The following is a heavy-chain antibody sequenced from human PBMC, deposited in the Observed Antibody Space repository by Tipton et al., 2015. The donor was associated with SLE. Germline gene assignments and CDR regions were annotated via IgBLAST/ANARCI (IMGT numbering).Heavy chain of an antibody. V-gene: IGHV1-8*01. CDR1: GYAFSSYD. CDR3: TRGRGKGFGY. D-gene: IGHD4-23*01. J-gene: IGHJ4*02. Sequence: QLVQSGAEVQKPGASVKVSCKASGYAFSSYDINWVRQASGQGLEWMGWMNPKSGNTGFAQKFQGRVTMTRNNAITTAYMELSSLRTEGTGIYFCTRGRGKGFGYRGQGTLIPVS. CDR2: MNPKSGNT.